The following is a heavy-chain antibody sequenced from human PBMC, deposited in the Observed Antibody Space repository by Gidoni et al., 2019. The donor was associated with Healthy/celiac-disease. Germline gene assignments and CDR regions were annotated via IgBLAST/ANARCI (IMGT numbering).Heavy chain of an antibody. CDR2: IYYRGRT. CDR3: ARSGQYSRSSGWFDT. V-gene: IGHV4-59*01. CDR1: GGPISSYY. J-gene: IGHJ5*02. D-gene: IGHD6-6*01. Sequence: QVQLQESGTGLGKPSETLSPTCTVCGGPISSYYWSSIRQPPGKGLECIGYIYYRGRTNSNPSRKSRVTISVDTSKSQFSLRLSSVHAADTAVYYCARSGQYSRSSGWFDTWGQGTLVTVSS.